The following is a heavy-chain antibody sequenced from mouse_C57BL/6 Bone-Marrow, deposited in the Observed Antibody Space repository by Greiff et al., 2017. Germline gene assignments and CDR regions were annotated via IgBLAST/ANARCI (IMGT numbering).Heavy chain of an antibody. CDR2: INSDGGST. CDR3: ARQMMVTTNYYAMDY. J-gene: IGHJ4*01. Sequence: EVKLMESGGGLVQPGESLKLSCESNEYEFPSHAMSWVRKTPEKRLELVAAINSDGGSTYYPDTMERRFIISRDNTKKTLYLQMSSLRSEDTALYYCARQMMVTTNYYAMDYWGQGTSVTVSS. V-gene: IGHV5-2*01. CDR1: EYEFPSHA. D-gene: IGHD2-3*01.